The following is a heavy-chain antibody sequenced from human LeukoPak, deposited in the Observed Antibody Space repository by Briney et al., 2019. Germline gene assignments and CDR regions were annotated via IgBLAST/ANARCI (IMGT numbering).Heavy chain of an antibody. V-gene: IGHV4-59*01. Sequence: SETLSLTCTVSGGSINNYYWSWIRQSPGKGLEWIGYIYYSGSTNYNPSPKSRVTISLDTSKNQFSLKLSSVTAADTAVYYCARDYRGWYYFDYWAREPWSPSPQ. CDR3: ARDYRGWYYFDY. J-gene: IGHJ4*02. CDR1: GGSINNYY. D-gene: IGHD6-19*01. CDR2: IYYSGST.